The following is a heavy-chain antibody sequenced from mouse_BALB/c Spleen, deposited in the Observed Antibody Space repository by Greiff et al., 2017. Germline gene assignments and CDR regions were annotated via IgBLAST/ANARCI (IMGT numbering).Heavy chain of an antibody. Sequence: EVHLVESGGDLVKPGGSLKLSCAASGFTFSSYGMSWVRQTPDKRLEWVATISSGGSYTYYPDSVKGRFTISRDNAKNTLYLQMSSLKSEDTAMYYCARETPPSWFADWGQGTLVTVSA. CDR2: ISSGGSYT. V-gene: IGHV5-6*01. CDR1: GFTFSSYG. CDR3: ARETPPSWFAD. J-gene: IGHJ3*01.